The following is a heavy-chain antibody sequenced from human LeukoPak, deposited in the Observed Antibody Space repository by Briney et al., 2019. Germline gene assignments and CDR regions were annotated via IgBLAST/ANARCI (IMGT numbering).Heavy chain of an antibody. J-gene: IGHJ5*02. CDR2: INPNSGGT. Sequence: GASVKVSCKASGYTFTSYGISWVRQAPGQGLEWMGWINPNSGGTNYAQKFQGWVTMTRDTSISTAYMELSSLRSEDTAVYYCARDPQNSVLLWFGESATYWFDPWGQGTLVTVSS. D-gene: IGHD3-10*01. V-gene: IGHV1-2*04. CDR1: GYTFTSYG. CDR3: ARDPQNSVLLWFGESATYWFDP.